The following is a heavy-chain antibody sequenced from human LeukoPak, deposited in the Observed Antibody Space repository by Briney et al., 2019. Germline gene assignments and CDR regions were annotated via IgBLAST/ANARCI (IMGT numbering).Heavy chain of an antibody. V-gene: IGHV1-18*01. D-gene: IGHD3-9*01. Sequence: GASVKVSCKASGYTFTSYGISWVRQAPGQGLEWMGWISAYNGNTNYAQKLQGRVTMTTDTSTSTAYMELRSLRSDDTAVYYCARDGSYDILTGYYTANWFDPWGQGTLVTVSS. CDR3: ARDGSYDILTGYYTANWFDP. CDR2: ISAYNGNT. J-gene: IGHJ5*02. CDR1: GYTFTSYG.